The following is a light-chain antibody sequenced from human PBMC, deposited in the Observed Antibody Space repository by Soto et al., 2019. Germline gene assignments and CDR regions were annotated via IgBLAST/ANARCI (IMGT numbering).Light chain of an antibody. V-gene: IGLV2-14*03. CDR3: SSHTSSRSLV. Sequence: QSALTQPASVSGSPGQSITISCTGTSSDIGAYNFVSWYQHHPGEAPKLLIYDVTNRPSGVSNRFSASKSGNTASLIISGLQAEDEAEYYCSSHTSSRSLVFGTATKVTVL. J-gene: IGLJ1*01. CDR2: DVT. CDR1: SSDIGAYNF.